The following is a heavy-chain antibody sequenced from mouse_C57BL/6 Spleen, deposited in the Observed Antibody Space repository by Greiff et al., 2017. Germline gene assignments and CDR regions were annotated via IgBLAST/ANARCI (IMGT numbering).Heavy chain of an antibody. CDR2: IDPETGGT. D-gene: IGHD1-1*01. Sequence: QVHVKQSGAELVRPGASVTLSCKASGYTFTDYEMHWVKQTPVHGLEWIGAIDPETGGTAYNQKFKGKAILTADKSSSTAYMELRSLTSEDSAVYYCTRPTVVAGDYWGQGTSVTVSS. CDR3: TRPTVVAGDY. V-gene: IGHV1-15*01. CDR1: GYTFTDYE. J-gene: IGHJ4*01.